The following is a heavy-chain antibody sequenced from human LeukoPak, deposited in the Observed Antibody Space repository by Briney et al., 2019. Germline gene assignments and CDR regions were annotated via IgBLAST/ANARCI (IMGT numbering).Heavy chain of an antibody. Sequence: GGSLRLSCAASGFTFSSYGMHWVRQAPGKGLEWVAVISYDGSNKYYADSVKGRFTISRDSSKNTLYLQMNSLRAEDTAVYYCAKSTPNSIFLDYWGQGTLVTVSS. CDR1: GFTFSSYG. D-gene: IGHD2-21*01. V-gene: IGHV3-30*18. CDR3: AKSTPNSIFLDY. J-gene: IGHJ4*02. CDR2: ISYDGSNK.